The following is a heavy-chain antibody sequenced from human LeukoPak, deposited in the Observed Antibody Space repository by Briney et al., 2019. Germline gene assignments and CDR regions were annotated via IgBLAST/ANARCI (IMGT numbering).Heavy chain of an antibody. Sequence: GGSLRLSCAASGFTFSSYAMHWVRQAPGKGLEWVAVISYDGSNKYYADSVKGRFTISRDNSKNTLYLQMNSLRAEDTAVYYCASRATITTDRFWFDPWGQGTLVTVSS. CDR2: ISYDGSNK. CDR3: ASRATITTDRFWFDP. V-gene: IGHV3-30*14. D-gene: IGHD4-11*01. J-gene: IGHJ5*02. CDR1: GFTFSSYA.